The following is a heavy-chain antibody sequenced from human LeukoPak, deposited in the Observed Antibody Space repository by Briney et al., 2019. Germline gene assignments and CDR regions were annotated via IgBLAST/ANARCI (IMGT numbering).Heavy chain of an antibody. CDR2: INSDGSST. CDR1: GFTFRSYW. CDR3: ARGWFGELYPIDY. V-gene: IGHV3-74*01. Sequence: GGSLRLSCAASGFTFRSYWMHWVRQAPGKGLVWVSRINSDGSSTSYADSVKGRFTISRDNAKNTLYLQMNSLRAEDTAVYYCARGWFGELYPIDYWGQGTLVTVSS. J-gene: IGHJ4*02. D-gene: IGHD3-10*01.